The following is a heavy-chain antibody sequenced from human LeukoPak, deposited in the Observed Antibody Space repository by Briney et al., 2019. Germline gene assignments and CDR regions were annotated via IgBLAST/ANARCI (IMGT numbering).Heavy chain of an antibody. CDR1: GYTLTELS. CDR2: FDPEDGET. D-gene: IGHD1-14*01. V-gene: IGHV1-24*01. CDR3: ARTLLFSTPTPENAFDI. Sequence: ASVKVSCKVSGYTLTELSMHWVRQAPGKGLEWMGGFDPEDGETIYAQKFQGRVTMTRNTSISTAYMELSSLRSEDTAVYYCARTLLFSTPTPENAFDIWGQGTMVTVSS. J-gene: IGHJ3*02.